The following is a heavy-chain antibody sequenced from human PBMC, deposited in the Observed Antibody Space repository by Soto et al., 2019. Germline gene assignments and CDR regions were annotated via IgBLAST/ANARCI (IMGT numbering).Heavy chain of an antibody. V-gene: IGHV3-30*03. Sequence: VQLVEAGGGVVQPGRSLRLSCGASGFTFNSHGMHWVRQAPGKGLEWVAVISYEGSNNFYAESVKGQFTISRDNSKNTLYLQMNSLRREDTAVYYCARGAEYQLLSRDYFYGMDVWGQGTTVTVSS. CDR3: ARGAEYQLLSRDYFYGMDV. CDR1: GFTFNSHG. D-gene: IGHD2-2*01. CDR2: ISYEGSNN. J-gene: IGHJ6*02.